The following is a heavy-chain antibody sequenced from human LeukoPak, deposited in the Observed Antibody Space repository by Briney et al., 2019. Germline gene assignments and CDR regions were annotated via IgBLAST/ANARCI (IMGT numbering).Heavy chain of an antibody. V-gene: IGHV1-2*04. CDR1: GYTFTGYY. Sequence: GASVKVSCKASGYTFTGYYMHWVRQAPGQGLEWMGWINPNSGGTNYAQKFQGWVTMTRDTSISTAYMELSRLRSDDTAVYYCARVSRAAAGHFFDYWGQGTLVTVSS. CDR3: ARVSRAAAGHFFDY. J-gene: IGHJ4*02. D-gene: IGHD6-13*01. CDR2: INPNSGGT.